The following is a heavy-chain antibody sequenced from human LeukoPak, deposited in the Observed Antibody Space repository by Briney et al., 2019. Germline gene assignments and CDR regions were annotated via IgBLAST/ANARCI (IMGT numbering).Heavy chain of an antibody. CDR2: ISYDGSNK. D-gene: IGHD6-13*01. CDR3: ARDEQLFDY. Sequence: PGGSLRPSCAASGSTFSSYAMTWVRQAPGKGLEWVVVISYDGSNKYYADSVKGRFTISRDNSKNTLYLQMNSLRAEDTAVYYCARDEQLFDYWGQGTLVTVSS. CDR1: GSTFSSYA. V-gene: IGHV3-30*04. J-gene: IGHJ4*02.